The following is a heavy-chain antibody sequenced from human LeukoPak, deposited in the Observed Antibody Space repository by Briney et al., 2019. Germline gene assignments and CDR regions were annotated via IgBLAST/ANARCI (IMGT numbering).Heavy chain of an antibody. J-gene: IGHJ6*02. V-gene: IGHV3-33*01. Sequence: GGSLRLSCVASGYTFSSYGMHWVRQAPGKGLEWVVVIWYDGSVQYYADSVKGRFTISRDNSKNTLHLQMNSLRAEDTAVYYCARVAGLRRPMDVWGQGTTVTVAS. D-gene: IGHD2-15*01. CDR2: IWYDGSVQ. CDR1: GYTFSSYG. CDR3: ARVAGLRRPMDV.